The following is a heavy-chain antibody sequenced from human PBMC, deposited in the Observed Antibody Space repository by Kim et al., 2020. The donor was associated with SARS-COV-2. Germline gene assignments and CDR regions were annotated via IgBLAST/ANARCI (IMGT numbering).Heavy chain of an antibody. CDR3: ARHPPWAADKGGFDS. D-gene: IGHD2-15*01. Sequence: SETLSLTCTVSGGSVSSGSFFWAWIRQPPGTGLEWIASFAYGGSTYYNPSLKSRLATSLDTSNNQFSLKLSSVTAADTAIYYCARHPPWAADKGGFDSWGQGSRVTVSS. J-gene: IGHJ5*01. CDR2: FAYGGST. CDR1: GGSVSSGSFF. V-gene: IGHV4-39*01.